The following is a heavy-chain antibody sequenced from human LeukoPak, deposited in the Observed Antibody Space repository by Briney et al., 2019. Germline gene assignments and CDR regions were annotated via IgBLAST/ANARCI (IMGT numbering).Heavy chain of an antibody. CDR2: IYYSGST. V-gene: IGHV4-59*01. D-gene: IGHD4-17*01. CDR1: GGSISSYY. CDR3: ARDDGDLGFVY. Sequence: RTSETLSLTCTVSGGSISSYYWSWIRQPPGKGLEWIGYIYYSGSTNYNPSLKSRVTISVDTSKNQFSLKLSSVTAADTAVYYCARDDGDLGFVYWGQGTLVTVSS. J-gene: IGHJ4*02.